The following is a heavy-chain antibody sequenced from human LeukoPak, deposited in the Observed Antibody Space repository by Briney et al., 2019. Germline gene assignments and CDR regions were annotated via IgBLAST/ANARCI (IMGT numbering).Heavy chain of an antibody. CDR1: GGSISSSSYY. V-gene: IGHV4-39*01. D-gene: IGHD5-18*01. Sequence: SETLSLTCTVSGGSISSSSYYWGWIRQPPGKGLEWIGSIYYSGSTYYNPSLKSRVTISVDTSKNQFSLKLSSVTAADTAVYYCARLIRGSIAMVYYFDYWGQGTLVAVSS. J-gene: IGHJ4*02. CDR2: IYYSGST. CDR3: ARLIRGSIAMVYYFDY.